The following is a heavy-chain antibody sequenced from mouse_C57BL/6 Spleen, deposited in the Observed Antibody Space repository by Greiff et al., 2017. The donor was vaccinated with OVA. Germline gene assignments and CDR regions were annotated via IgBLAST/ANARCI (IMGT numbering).Heavy chain of an antibody. D-gene: IGHD2-4*01. CDR3: ARHIYDYDYAMDY. J-gene: IGHJ4*01. Sequence: VMLVESGPGLVAPSQSLSITCTVSGFSLTSYGVHWVRQPPGKGLEWLVVIWSDGSTTYNSAPKSRLSISKDNSKSQVFLKMNSLQTDDTAMYYCARHIYDYDYAMDYWGQGTSVTVSS. CDR1: GFSLTSYG. CDR2: IWSDGST. V-gene: IGHV2-6-1*01.